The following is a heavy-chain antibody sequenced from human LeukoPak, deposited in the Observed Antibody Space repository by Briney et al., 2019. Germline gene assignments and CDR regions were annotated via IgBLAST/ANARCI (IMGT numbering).Heavy chain of an antibody. V-gene: IGHV4-59*01. CDR1: GGSNSRYY. CDR2: IYYSGST. D-gene: IGHD2-8*01. CDR3: ARWMFYAISGFDY. Sequence: PSETLSHTRSVSGGSNSRYYWSWIRPPTGKGLEWIGYIYYSGSTYYNPSLKSRVTISVDTSKNQFSLKLSSVTAADTAVYYCARWMFYAISGFDYWGQGTLVTVSS. J-gene: IGHJ4*02.